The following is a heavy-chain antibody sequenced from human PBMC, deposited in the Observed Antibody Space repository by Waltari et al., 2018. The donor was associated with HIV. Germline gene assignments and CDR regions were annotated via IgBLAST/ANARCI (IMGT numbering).Heavy chain of an antibody. J-gene: IGHJ1*01. CDR2: LSDTMSS. Sequence: QMLLSESGPGLVRPSETLSLRCNVSAVAKGRSDYWWGWIRHPPGRGLEWIGSLSDTMSSNVNPSLKGRVNWSFDRSNSQVSLTLTSVAVADTSVYFCVVHRTSIPTRVDFWGQGARVIVS. CDR1: AVAKGRSDYW. CDR3: VVHRTSIPTRVDF. V-gene: IGHV4-39*07. D-gene: IGHD2-2*01.